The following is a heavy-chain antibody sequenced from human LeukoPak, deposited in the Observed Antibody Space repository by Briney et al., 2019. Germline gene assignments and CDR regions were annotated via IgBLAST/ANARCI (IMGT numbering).Heavy chain of an antibody. Sequence: SETLSLTCTVSGGSISSYYWSWIRQPSGKGLEWIGYIYYSGSTNYNPSLKSRVTISVDTSKNQFSLMLSSVTAADTAVYYCARVSSSWSDAFDIWGQGTMVTVSS. CDR1: GGSISSYY. CDR2: IYYSGST. D-gene: IGHD6-13*01. CDR3: ARVSSSWSDAFDI. J-gene: IGHJ3*02. V-gene: IGHV4-59*01.